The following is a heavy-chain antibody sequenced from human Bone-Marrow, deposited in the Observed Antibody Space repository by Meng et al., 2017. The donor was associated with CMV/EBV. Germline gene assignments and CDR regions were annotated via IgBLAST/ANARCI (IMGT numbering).Heavy chain of an antibody. CDR2: INPNSGGT. D-gene: IGHD2-2*01. CDR1: GYTFTGYY. Sequence: ASVKVSCKASGYTFTGYYMHWVRQAPGQGLEWMGWINPNSGGTNYAQKFQGRVTMTRDTSISTAYMELSRLSSDDTAVYYCARDGGCSSTSCFQRHYYYYYGMDVWGQGTTVTVSS. V-gene: IGHV1-2*02. J-gene: IGHJ6*02. CDR3: ARDGGCSSTSCFQRHYYYYYGMDV.